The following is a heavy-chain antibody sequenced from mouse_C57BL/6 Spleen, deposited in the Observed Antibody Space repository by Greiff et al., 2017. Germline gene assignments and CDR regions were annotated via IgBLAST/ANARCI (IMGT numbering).Heavy chain of an antibody. CDR3: ARGDDGYP. CDR2: IDPSDSYT. CDR1: GYTFTSYW. V-gene: IGHV1-59*01. D-gene: IGHD2-3*01. Sequence: VQLQHPGAELVRPGTSVKLSCKASGYTFTSYWMHWVKQRPGQGLEWIGVIDPSDSYTNYNQKFKGKATLTVDTSSSAAYMQLSSLTSEDSAVYYCARGDDGYPWGQGTTLTVSS. J-gene: IGHJ2*01.